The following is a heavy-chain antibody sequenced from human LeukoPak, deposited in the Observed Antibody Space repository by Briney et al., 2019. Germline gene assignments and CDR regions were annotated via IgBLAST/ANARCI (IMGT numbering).Heavy chain of an antibody. CDR2: ISGSGGST. V-gene: IGHV3-23*01. J-gene: IGHJ1*01. Sequence: PGGSLRLSCAASGFTFSSYAMSWVRQAPGKGLEWVSAISGSGGSTYYADSVKGRFTISRDNSKNTLYLQMNSLRAEDTAVYYCAKEGDYYGSGSSAEYFQHWGRAPWSPSPQ. CDR1: GFTFSSYA. CDR3: AKEGDYYGSGSSAEYFQH. D-gene: IGHD3-10*01.